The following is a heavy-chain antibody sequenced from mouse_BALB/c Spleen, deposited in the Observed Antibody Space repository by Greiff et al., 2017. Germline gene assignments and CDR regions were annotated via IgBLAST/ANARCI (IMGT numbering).Heavy chain of an antibody. D-gene: IGHD2-1*01. J-gene: IGHJ2*01. CDR2: IRNKANGYTT. Sequence: DVHLVESGGGLVQPGGSLRLSCATSGFTFTDYYMSWVRQPPGKALEWLGFIRNKANGYTTEYSASVKGRFTISRDNSQSILYLQMNTLRAEDSATYYCARDNYGNYDYFDYWGQGTTLTVSS. V-gene: IGHV7-3*02. CDR1: GFTFTDYY. CDR3: ARDNYGNYDYFDY.